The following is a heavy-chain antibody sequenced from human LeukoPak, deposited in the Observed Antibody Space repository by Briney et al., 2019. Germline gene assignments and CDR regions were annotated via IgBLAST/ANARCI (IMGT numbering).Heavy chain of an antibody. D-gene: IGHD2-21*01. V-gene: IGHV4-61*02. Sequence: SETLSLTCTVSGGSISSGSYYWSWIRQPAGKGLEWIGRIYTSGSTDYNPSLKSRVPISIDTSKNQFSLNLRPVTAAGSAVYYCARDISLEYCGGECCPDNWGQGTLVTGSS. J-gene: IGHJ4*02. CDR3: ARDISLEYCGGECCPDN. CDR1: GGSISSGSYY. CDR2: IYTSGST.